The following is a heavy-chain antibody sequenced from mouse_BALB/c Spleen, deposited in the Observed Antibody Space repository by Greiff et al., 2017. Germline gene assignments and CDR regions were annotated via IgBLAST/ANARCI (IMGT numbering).Heavy chain of an antibody. CDR3: ARGGNGSPSFAY. CDR2: ISSGGSYT. V-gene: IGHV5-9-4*01. Sequence: EVKLQESGGGLVKPGGSLKLSCAASGFTFSSYAMSWVRQSPEKRLEWVAEISSGGSYTYYPDTVTGRFTISRDNAKNTLYLEMSSLRSEDTAMYYCARGGNGSPSFAYWGQGTLVTVSA. CDR1: GFTFSSYA. D-gene: IGHD1-1*01. J-gene: IGHJ3*01.